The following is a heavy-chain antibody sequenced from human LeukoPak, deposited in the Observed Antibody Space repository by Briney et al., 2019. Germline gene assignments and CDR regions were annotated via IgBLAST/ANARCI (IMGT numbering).Heavy chain of an antibody. CDR3: ARAKPNWNPPGY. D-gene: IGHD1-1*01. CDR2: IYNSGST. J-gene: IGHJ4*02. Sequence: PSETLSLTCTVSGGSVSSNFWSWIRQPPGKGLERIGYIYNSGSTSYNPSMKSRVTISVDTSKNQFSLRLSSVTAADTAVYYCARAKPNWNPPGYWGQGTLVTVSS. CDR1: GGSVSSNF. V-gene: IGHV4-59*08.